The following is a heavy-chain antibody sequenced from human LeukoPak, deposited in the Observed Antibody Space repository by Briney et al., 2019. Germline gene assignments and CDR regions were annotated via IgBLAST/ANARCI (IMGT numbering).Heavy chain of an antibody. CDR3: ARNIAAAGNWRDWFDP. J-gene: IGHJ5*02. CDR1: GGSISSGGYY. CDR2: IYYSGST. V-gene: IGHV4-61*08. Sequence: SETLSLTCTVSGGSISSGGYYWSWIRQPPGKGLEWIAYIYYSGSTNYNPSLKSRVTISVDTSKNQFSLKLSSVTAADTAVYYCARNIAAAGNWRDWFDPWGQGTLVTVSS. D-gene: IGHD6-13*01.